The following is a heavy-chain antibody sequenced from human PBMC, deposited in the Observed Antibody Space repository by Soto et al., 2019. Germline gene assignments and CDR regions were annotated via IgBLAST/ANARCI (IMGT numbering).Heavy chain of an antibody. CDR1: GFTFRSYV. CDR3: ARWGTTGGLDV. V-gene: IGHV3-30*19. CDR2: TSYDGSNK. D-gene: IGHD3-16*01. J-gene: IGHJ4*02. Sequence: ESGGGVVQPGTSLRLSCVGSGFTFRSYVIHWVRQAPGKGLEWVALTSYDGSNKYYEDSVKGRFTISRDNSRNTVDLQMDSLRLEDTALYYCARWGTTGGLDVWGQGTLVSVSS.